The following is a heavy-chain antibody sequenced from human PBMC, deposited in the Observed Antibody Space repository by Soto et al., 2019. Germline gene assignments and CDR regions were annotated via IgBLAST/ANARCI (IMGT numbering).Heavy chain of an antibody. CDR2: ISYDGNNK. V-gene: IGHV3-30*09. CDR3: ARGPSSLTRFDY. Sequence: GGSLRLSCAASGFTFSSYAMHWVRQAPGKGLEWVAVISYDGNNKYYADSVKGRVAISRDNSKNTLYVQMNSLRGEDTAVYYCARGPSSLTRFDYWGQGTLVTVSS. J-gene: IGHJ4*02. CDR1: GFTFSSYA. D-gene: IGHD2-2*01.